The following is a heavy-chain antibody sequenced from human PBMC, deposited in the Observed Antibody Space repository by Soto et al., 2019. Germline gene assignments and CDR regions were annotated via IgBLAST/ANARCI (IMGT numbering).Heavy chain of an antibody. J-gene: IGHJ6*02. Sequence: GGSLRLSCAASGFTFSDYWMSWVRQTPGKGLEWVGNINLDGSEKYYADFVKGRFTISRDNAKNTLYLQMNSLRAEDTAVYYCATTMVRGVMMENYYYYGMDVWGQGTTVTVSS. D-gene: IGHD3-10*01. CDR2: INLDGSEK. V-gene: IGHV3-7*02. CDR3: ATTMVRGVMMENYYYYGMDV. CDR1: GFTFSDYW.